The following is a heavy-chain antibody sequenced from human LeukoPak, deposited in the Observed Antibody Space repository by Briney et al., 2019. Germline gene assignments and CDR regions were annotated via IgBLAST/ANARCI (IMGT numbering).Heavy chain of an antibody. CDR3: ARVPPSAHQLLSSDY. CDR1: GYTFPNYG. V-gene: IGHV1-18*04. CDR2: ISANNGET. Sequence: ASVIVSFKASGYTFPNYGISWVRQAPGQGLEGMAWISANNGETRYARNLQGRVAMTTDTSTSTAYMELRSLRSDDTAVYYCARVPPSAHQLLSSDYWGQGTQVTVSS. D-gene: IGHD2-2*01. J-gene: IGHJ4*02.